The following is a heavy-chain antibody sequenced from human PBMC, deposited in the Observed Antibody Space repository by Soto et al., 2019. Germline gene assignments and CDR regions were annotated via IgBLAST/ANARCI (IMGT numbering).Heavy chain of an antibody. J-gene: IGHJ6*02. D-gene: IGHD3-3*01. CDR1: GFTFSSYG. Sequence: QVQLVESGGGVVQPGRSLILSCAASGFTFSSYGMHWVRQAPGKGLEWVAVISYDGSNKYYADSVKGRFTISRDNSKNTPYLPMNSMRAEDAAVYYRAKEGSYYDFWSGYYSYYYYGRDVSGQGATVTV. CDR3: AKEGSYYDFWSGYYSYYYYGRDV. V-gene: IGHV3-30*18. CDR2: ISYDGSNK.